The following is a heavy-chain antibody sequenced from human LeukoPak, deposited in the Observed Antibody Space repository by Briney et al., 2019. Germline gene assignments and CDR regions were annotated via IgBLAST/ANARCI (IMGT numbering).Heavy chain of an antibody. CDR2: DYPEDSDT. V-gene: IGHV5-51*01. D-gene: IGHD3-10*01. CDR3: ARSPNYYYGRSAFSASFDY. Sequence: KAGEALKISCKGSGYRLNNYWLGWVPPIPGKGPEWMGIDYPEDSDTRYSPPFQAQLTFSADKSIIAAYLQWSSLTASDTAMYYCARSPNYYYGRSAFSASFDYWGQGTLVTVPS. J-gene: IGHJ4*02. CDR1: GYRLNNYW.